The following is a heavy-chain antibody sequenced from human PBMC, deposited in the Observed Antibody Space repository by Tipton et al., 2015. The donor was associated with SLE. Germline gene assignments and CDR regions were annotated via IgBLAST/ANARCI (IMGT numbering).Heavy chain of an antibody. D-gene: IGHD1-26*01. CDR1: GGSISSSSYY. V-gene: IGHV4-39*07. CDR2: IYYSGST. CDR3: ARKKLEQRLADSGSYYFDY. Sequence: TLSLTCTVSGGSISSSSYYWGWIRQPPGKGLEWIGSIYYSGSTYYNPSLKSRVTISVDTSKNQFSLKLSSVTAADTAVYYCARKKLEQRLADSGSYYFDYWGQGTLVTVSS. J-gene: IGHJ4*02.